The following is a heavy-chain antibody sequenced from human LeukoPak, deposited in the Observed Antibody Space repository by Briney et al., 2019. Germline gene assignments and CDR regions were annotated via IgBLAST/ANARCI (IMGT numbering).Heavy chain of an antibody. CDR2: ISAYNGNT. D-gene: IGHD3-22*01. Sequence: ASVKVSCKASGYTFTSYGISWVRQAPGQGLEWMGWISAYNGNTNYAQKLQGRVTMTTDTSTSTAYMELRSLRSDDTAVYYCARWGVGGEYYYDSSGYYYIFDYWGQGTLVTVSS. J-gene: IGHJ4*02. CDR1: GYTFTSYG. V-gene: IGHV1-18*01. CDR3: ARWGVGGEYYYDSSGYYYIFDY.